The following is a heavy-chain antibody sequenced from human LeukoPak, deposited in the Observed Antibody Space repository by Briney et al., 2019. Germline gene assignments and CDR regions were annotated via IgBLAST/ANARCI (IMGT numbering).Heavy chain of an antibody. V-gene: IGHV5-51*01. J-gene: IGHJ5*02. CDR2: IYPGDSDT. Sequence: GASLQISCKGSGYSFTSYWIGWVRQLPGKGLEWMGIIYPGDSDTRYSPSFQGQVTISADKSISTAYLQWSSLEASDTAMYYCARALAARRAWFDPWGQGTLVAVSS. D-gene: IGHD6-13*01. CDR3: ARALAARRAWFDP. CDR1: GYSFTSYW.